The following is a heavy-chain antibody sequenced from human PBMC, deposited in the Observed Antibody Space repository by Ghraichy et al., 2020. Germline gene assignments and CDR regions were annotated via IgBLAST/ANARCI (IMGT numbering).Heavy chain of an antibody. CDR2: IYYSGST. CDR1: GGSISSGDYY. V-gene: IGHV4-30-4*01. J-gene: IGHJ4*01. Sequence: SETLSLTCTVSGGSISSGDYYWSWIRQPPGKGLEWIGYIYYSGSTYYNPSLKSRVTISVDTSKNQFSLKLSSVTAADTAVYYCARVRCDSSEDRTAFDYWGHGTLVTVSS. CDR3: ARVRCDSSEDRTAFDY. D-gene: IGHD6-25*01.